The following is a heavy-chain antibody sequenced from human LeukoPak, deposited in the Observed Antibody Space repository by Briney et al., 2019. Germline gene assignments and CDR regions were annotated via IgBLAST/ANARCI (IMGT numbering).Heavy chain of an antibody. D-gene: IGHD6-19*01. CDR1: GFTFSSYG. J-gene: IGHJ4*02. Sequence: GGSLRLSCAASGFTFSSYGMHWVRQAPGKGLEWVAFIRYDGSNKYYADSVKGRFTISRDNSKNTLYLQMNSLRAEDTAVYYCAKPAEYSSGWYRFDYWGQGTLVTVSS. CDR2: IRYDGSNK. V-gene: IGHV3-30*02. CDR3: AKPAEYSSGWYRFDY.